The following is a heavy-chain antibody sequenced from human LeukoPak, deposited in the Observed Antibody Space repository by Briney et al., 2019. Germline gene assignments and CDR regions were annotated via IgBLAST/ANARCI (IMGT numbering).Heavy chain of an antibody. D-gene: IGHD3-9*01. Sequence: GASVKVSCKASGYTFTSFGIIWVRQAPGQGLEWMGWVSAYNGNTNYAQKVQGRITMTTDRSTSTAYMELRSLRPDDTAVYYCAREDRLRYFDWSTTNLDYWGQGTLVTVSS. J-gene: IGHJ4*02. V-gene: IGHV1-18*01. CDR2: VSAYNGNT. CDR1: GYTFTSFG. CDR3: AREDRLRYFDWSTTNLDY.